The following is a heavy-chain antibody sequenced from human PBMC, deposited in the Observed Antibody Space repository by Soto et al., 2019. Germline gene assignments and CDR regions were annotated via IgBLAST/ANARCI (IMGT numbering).Heavy chain of an antibody. CDR2: TNPKSGGT. D-gene: IGHD3-16*01. J-gene: IGHJ5*02. V-gene: IGHV1-2*04. Sequence: QVQLVQSGAEVKKPGASVKVSCKASGYTFSDYYMHWVRHAPRQGPEWMGWTNPKSGGTKYAQKFQSLVTMTRDTPINTVYMEWGRFRSDDTAVYYGARGHQNDYAWGTLSRKFDPWGQGTLVTVSA. CDR3: ARGHQNDYAWGTLSRKFDP. CDR1: GYTFSDYY.